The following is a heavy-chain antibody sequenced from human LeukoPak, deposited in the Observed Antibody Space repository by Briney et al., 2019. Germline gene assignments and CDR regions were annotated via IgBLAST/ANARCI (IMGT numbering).Heavy chain of an antibody. V-gene: IGHV4-39*07. Sequence: PSETLSLTCTVSGGSISSSSYYWGWIRQPPGKGLEWIGSIYYSGSTYYNPSLKSRVTISVDTSKNQFSLKLSSVTAADTAVYYCARRYYSWSRGVGWFDPWGQGTLVTVSS. CDR3: ARRYYSWSRGVGWFDP. CDR1: GGSISSSSYY. J-gene: IGHJ5*02. D-gene: IGHD1-26*01. CDR2: IYYSGST.